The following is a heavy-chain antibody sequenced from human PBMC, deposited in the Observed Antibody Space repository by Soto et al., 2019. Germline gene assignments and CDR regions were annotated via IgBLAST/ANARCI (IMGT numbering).Heavy chain of an antibody. CDR3: ARDEYYDYVWGSYRPPAFDY. J-gene: IGHJ4*02. D-gene: IGHD3-16*02. V-gene: IGHV3-33*01. Sequence: PGGSLRLSCAASGFTFSNYGMHWVRQAQGKGLEWVAVIWYDGSNKYYADSVKGRFTISRDNSKNTLYLQMNSLRAEDTAVYYCARDEYYDYVWGSYRPPAFDYWGQGTLVTVSS. CDR1: GFTFSNYG. CDR2: IWYDGSNK.